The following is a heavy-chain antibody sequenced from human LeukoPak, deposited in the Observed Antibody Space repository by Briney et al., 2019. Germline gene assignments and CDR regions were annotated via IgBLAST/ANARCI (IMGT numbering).Heavy chain of an antibody. V-gene: IGHV1-18*01. CDR3: ATYCSGSSCYSGGVDY. CDR2: ISAYNGNT. Sequence: ASVKVSCKASGYTFTSYGISWVRQAPGQGLEWMGWISAYNGNTNYAQKLQGRVTMTTDTSTSTAYMELRSLRSDDTAVYYCATYCSGSSCYSGGVDYWGQGTLVTVSS. CDR1: GYTFTSYG. J-gene: IGHJ4*02. D-gene: IGHD2-15*01.